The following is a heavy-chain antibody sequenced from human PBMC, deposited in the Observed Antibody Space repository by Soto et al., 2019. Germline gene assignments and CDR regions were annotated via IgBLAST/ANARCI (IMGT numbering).Heavy chain of an antibody. D-gene: IGHD2-8*02. CDR3: AGDEGTGTKNWFDP. J-gene: IGHJ5*02. V-gene: IGHV1-69*02. Sequence: QVQLVQSGAEVKKPGSSVKVSCKASGDSFTYGNTRISWLRQAPGHGPEFMGRIIPILGIPNYAQRLQRRVTITADKRTTTVFLELNSLRSDDTAVYFCAGDEGTGTKNWFDPWGQGTLVPGSS. CDR1: GDSFTYGNTR. CDR2: IIPILGIP.